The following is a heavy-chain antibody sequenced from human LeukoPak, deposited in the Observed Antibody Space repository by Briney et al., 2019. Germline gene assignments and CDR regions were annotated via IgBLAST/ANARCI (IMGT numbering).Heavy chain of an antibody. CDR2: IYYSGST. V-gene: IGHV4-39*01. CDR3: ARHPGYYDSSGYYVSAFDI. CDR1: GASISSSSYY. Sequence: SETLSLTCTVSGASISSSSYYWGWIRQSPGKGLKWIGSIYYSGSTYFNPSLKSRVTMSVDTSKNHFSLKLTSVTAADTAVYYCARHPGYYDSSGYYVSAFDIWGQGTMVTVSS. J-gene: IGHJ3*02. D-gene: IGHD3-22*01.